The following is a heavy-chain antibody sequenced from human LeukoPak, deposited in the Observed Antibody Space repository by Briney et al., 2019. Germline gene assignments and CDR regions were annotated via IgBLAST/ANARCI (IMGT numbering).Heavy chain of an antibody. CDR1: GFTFSSYW. V-gene: IGHV3-7*01. CDR2: IKQDGSEK. D-gene: IGHD5-12*01. J-gene: IGHJ4*02. Sequence: GGSLRLSCAASGFTFSSYWMSWVRQAPGKGLEWVANIKQDGSEKYYVDSVKGRFTISRDNAKNSLYLQMNSLRAEDTAVYYCARQGQRGYSGYDSSQYYFDYWGQGTLVTVSS. CDR3: ARQGQRGYSGYDSSQYYFDY.